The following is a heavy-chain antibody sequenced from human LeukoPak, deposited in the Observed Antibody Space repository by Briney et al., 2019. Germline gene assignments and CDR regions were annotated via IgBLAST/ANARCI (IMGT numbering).Heavy chain of an antibody. J-gene: IGHJ4*02. CDR3: ARASGSYDY. CDR1: GFTFSNYG. D-gene: IGHD1-26*01. Sequence: GRSLRLSCAASGFTFSNYGMHWVRQPPGKGLEWVAVIWYDGSNKYYADSVKGRFTISRDNSKNTLYLQMNSLRAEDTAVYYCARASGSYDYWGQGTLVTVSS. V-gene: IGHV3-33*01. CDR2: IWYDGSNK.